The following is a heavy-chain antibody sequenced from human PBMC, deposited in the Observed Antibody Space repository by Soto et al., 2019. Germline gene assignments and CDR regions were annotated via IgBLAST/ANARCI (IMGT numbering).Heavy chain of an antibody. CDR2: IEPSDSYT. J-gene: IGHJ6*02. CDR3: ARVSGYPSYYGMDV. CDR1: GYSFTSYW. D-gene: IGHD3-22*01. Sequence: PGESLKISCKGSGYSFTSYWITWVRQMPGKGLEWMGKIEPSDSYTNYSPSFQGHVTISADKSISTAYLQWSSLKASDTAMYYCARVSGYPSYYGMDVCGQRTTVTVSS. V-gene: IGHV5-10-1*01.